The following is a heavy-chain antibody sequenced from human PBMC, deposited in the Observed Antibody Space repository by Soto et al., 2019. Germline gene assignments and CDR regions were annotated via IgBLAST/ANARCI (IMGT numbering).Heavy chain of an antibody. V-gene: IGHV3-7*01. CDR2: IKEDGSEK. CDR3: ASYWHPGTFDI. CDR1: AFTFSGYW. D-gene: IGHD2-15*01. Sequence: EVRLVESGGDLVQPGGSLTLSCAASAFTFSGYWMAWVRQPPGKGLEWVANIKEDGSEKYYLVSVKGRFTISRDNAENSLFLQMKSLRAEDTAVYYCASYWHPGTFDIWGLGTMVTVSS. J-gene: IGHJ3*02.